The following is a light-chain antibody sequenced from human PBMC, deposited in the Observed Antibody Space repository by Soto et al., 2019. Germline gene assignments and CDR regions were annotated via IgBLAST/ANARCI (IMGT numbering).Light chain of an antibody. V-gene: IGKV3-11*01. CDR3: QQRSNWPT. CDR2: DAS. CDR1: QSRSSH. Sequence: EIVLTQSAATLCLWPGEGGSLXWRASQSRSSHFVWSQQTTGQAPRLLIYDASNRDTGITARFSGSGSGKDFIITISSLEPEDFAVYECQQRSNWPTFGGGTKVDIK. J-gene: IGKJ4*01.